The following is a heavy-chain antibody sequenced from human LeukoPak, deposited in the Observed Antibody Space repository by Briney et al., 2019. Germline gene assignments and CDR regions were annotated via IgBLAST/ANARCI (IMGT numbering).Heavy chain of an antibody. CDR2: IIPIFGTA. J-gene: IGHJ6*03. CDR3: ARDLDRLEYYYYYMDV. Sequence: SVKVSCKASGGTFSSYAISWVRQAPGQGPEWMGGIIPIFGTANYAQKFQGRVTITADESTSTAYMELSSLRSEDTAVYYCARDLDRLEYYYYYMDVWGKGTTVTVSS. CDR1: GGTFSSYA. V-gene: IGHV1-69*13.